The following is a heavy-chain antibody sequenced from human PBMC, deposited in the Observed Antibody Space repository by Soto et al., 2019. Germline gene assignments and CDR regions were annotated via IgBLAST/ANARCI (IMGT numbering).Heavy chain of an antibody. CDR1: GFTFSSYG. D-gene: IGHD6-19*01. V-gene: IGHV3-33*01. J-gene: IGHJ4*02. CDR3: ARDVYSSGWYGYFDY. Sequence: GGSLRLSCAASGFTFSSYGMHWVRQAPGKGLEWVAVIWYDGSNKYYADSVKGRFTISRDNSKNTLYLQMSSLRAEDTAVYYCARDVYSSGWYGYFDYWGQGTLVTVSS. CDR2: IWYDGSNK.